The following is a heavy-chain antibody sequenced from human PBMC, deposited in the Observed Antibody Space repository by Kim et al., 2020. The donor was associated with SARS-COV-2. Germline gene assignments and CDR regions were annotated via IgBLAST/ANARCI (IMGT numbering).Heavy chain of an antibody. Sequence: GGSLRLSCAASGFTFSSYAMSWVRQAPGKGLEWVSAISGSGGSTYYADSVKGRFTISRDNSKNTLYLQMNSLRAEDTAVYYCTEDYSSNYYYYGMDVWGQGTTVTGSS. CDR2: ISGSGGST. CDR3: TEDYSSNYYYYGMDV. V-gene: IGHV3-23*01. J-gene: IGHJ6*02. CDR1: GFTFSSYA. D-gene: IGHD4-4*01.